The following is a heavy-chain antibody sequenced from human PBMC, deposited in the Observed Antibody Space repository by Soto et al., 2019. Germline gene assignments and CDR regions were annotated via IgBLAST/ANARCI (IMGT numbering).Heavy chain of an antibody. V-gene: IGHV5-10-1*01. D-gene: IGHD1-20*01. CDR1: GYSFTSYW. Sequence: ESLKISCKGSGYSFTSYWISWVRQMPGKGLEWMGRIDPSDSYTNYSPSFQGHVTISADKSISTAYLQWSSLKASDTAMYYCARHNRPDSEEWRMDVWGQVTTVTDSS. CDR3: ARHNRPDSEEWRMDV. CDR2: IDPSDSYT. J-gene: IGHJ6*02.